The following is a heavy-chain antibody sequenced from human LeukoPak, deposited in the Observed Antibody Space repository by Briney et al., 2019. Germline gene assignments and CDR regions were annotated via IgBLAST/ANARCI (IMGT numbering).Heavy chain of an antibody. CDR3: AREIQSSSSSFSFDY. J-gene: IGHJ4*02. V-gene: IGHV1-69*13. CDR1: GGTFSSYA. CDR2: IIPIFGTA. D-gene: IGHD6-6*01. Sequence: GASVKVSCKASGGTFSSYAISWVRQAPGQGLEWMGGIIPIFGTANYAQKFQGRVTITADESTSTAYMERSSLRSEDTAVYYCAREIQSSSSSFSFDYWGQGTLVTVSS.